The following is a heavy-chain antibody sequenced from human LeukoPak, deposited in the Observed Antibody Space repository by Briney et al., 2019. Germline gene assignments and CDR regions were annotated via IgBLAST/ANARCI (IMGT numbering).Heavy chain of an antibody. D-gene: IGHD3-22*01. Sequence: GGSLRLSCAASGFTFSNYWISWVRQAPGKGLEWVANIKFDGSDKFYVDSVKGRFTISRDNAKNSLYLQMNSLRAEDTAVYYCASGYDSSGYEYYFDYWGQGTLVTVSS. CDR3: ASGYDSSGYEYYFDY. V-gene: IGHV3-7*01. J-gene: IGHJ4*02. CDR1: GFTFSNYW. CDR2: IKFDGSDK.